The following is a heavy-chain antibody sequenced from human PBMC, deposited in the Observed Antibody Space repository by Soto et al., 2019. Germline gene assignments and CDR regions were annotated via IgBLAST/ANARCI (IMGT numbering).Heavy chain of an antibody. V-gene: IGHV1-69*13. CDR1: GGTFSSYA. J-gene: IGHJ6*02. Sequence: ASVKVSCKASGGTFSSYAISWVRQVPGQGLEWMGGIIPIFGTANYAQKFQGRVTITADESTSTAYMELSSLRSEDTAVYYCARGTYDYYYDILTGSYFPLAPWGQGTTVTVS. CDR2: IIPIFGTA. D-gene: IGHD3-9*01. CDR3: ARGTYDYYYDILTGSYFPLAP.